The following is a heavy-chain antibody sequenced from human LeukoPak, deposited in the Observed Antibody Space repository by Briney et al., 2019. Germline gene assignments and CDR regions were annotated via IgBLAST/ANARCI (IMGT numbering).Heavy chain of an antibody. J-gene: IGHJ4*02. CDR1: GYSINNYW. V-gene: IGHV5-51*01. D-gene: IGHD3-10*01. Sequence: GESLKISCKGSGYSINNYWIGWVRPMPGKGLEWMGIIYPADSDIRYSPSFQGQVTISADKSISTAYLQWSSLKASDTAMYYCARWGGSGSYFVDYWGQGTLVTVSS. CDR2: IYPADSDI. CDR3: ARWGGSGSYFVDY.